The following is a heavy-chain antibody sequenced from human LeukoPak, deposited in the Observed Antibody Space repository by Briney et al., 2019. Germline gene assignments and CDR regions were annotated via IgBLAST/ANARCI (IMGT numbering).Heavy chain of an antibody. CDR2: ISSSSSYT. V-gene: IGHV3-11*03. CDR3: ARGGYGDYVYAFDI. J-gene: IGHJ3*02. CDR1: GFTFSDYY. D-gene: IGHD4-17*01. Sequence: SGGSLRLSCAASGFTFSDYYMSWIRQAPGKGLEWVSDISSSSSYTNYADYVKGRFTISRDNAKNSLYLQMNSLRAEDTAVYYCARGGYGDYVYAFDIWGQGTMVTVSS.